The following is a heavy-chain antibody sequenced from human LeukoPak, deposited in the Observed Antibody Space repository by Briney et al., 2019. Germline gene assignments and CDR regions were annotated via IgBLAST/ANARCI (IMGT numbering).Heavy chain of an antibody. D-gene: IGHD6-13*01. CDR1: GFTFSSYA. J-gene: IGHJ4*02. V-gene: IGHV3-23*01. Sequence: PGGSLRLSCAASGFTFSSYAMSWVRQAPGKGLEWVSAISGSGGSTYYADSVKGRFTISRDNSKNTLYLQMNSLRAEDTAVYYCARDPTMGIGSYYFDYWGQGTLVTVSS. CDR2: ISGSGGST. CDR3: ARDPTMGIGSYYFDY.